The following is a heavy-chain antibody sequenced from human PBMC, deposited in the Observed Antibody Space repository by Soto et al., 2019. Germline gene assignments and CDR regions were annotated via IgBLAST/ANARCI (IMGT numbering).Heavy chain of an antibody. Sequence: QVQLVQSGAEVKKPGASVKVSCKASGYTFTSYGISWVRQAPGQGLEWMGWISAYNGNTNYAQKIQGRVTITTDTATSAAYMELRSLRSDDTAVYYCARGPYYYGSGRGFDYWGQGTLVTVSS. V-gene: IGHV1-18*01. CDR1: GYTFTSYG. CDR2: ISAYNGNT. D-gene: IGHD3-10*01. CDR3: ARGPYYYGSGRGFDY. J-gene: IGHJ4*02.